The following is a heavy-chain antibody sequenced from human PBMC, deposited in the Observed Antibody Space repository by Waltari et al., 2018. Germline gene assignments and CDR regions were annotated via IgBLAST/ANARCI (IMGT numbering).Heavy chain of an antibody. J-gene: IGHJ6*02. CDR2: IYYSGRT. CDR3: ARVGSRIYYYYYGMDV. Sequence: QVQLQESGPGLVKPSQTLSLTCTVSGGSISSGDYYWSWIRQPPGKGLEWIGYIYYSGRTDYNPSLKSRVTISVDTSKNQFSLKLSSVTAADTAVYYCARVGSRIYYYYYGMDVWGQGTTVTVSS. V-gene: IGHV4-30-4*08. CDR1: GGSISSGDYY. D-gene: IGHD6-6*01.